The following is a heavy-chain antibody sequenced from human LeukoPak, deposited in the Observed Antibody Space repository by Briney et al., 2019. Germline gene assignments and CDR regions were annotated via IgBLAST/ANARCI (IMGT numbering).Heavy chain of an antibody. J-gene: IGHJ6*04. V-gene: IGHV3-48*03. D-gene: IGHD3-10*02. CDR2: ISSSGSTI. CDR1: VFTSSIYE. Sequence: GALRLSCAASVFTSSIYEMYWVRPTPGGRLEWVSYISSSGSTIYYADSVKGRFTISRDNAKNSLYLQMNSLRAEDTAVYYCAELGITMIGGVWGKGTTVTISS. CDR3: AELGITMIGGV.